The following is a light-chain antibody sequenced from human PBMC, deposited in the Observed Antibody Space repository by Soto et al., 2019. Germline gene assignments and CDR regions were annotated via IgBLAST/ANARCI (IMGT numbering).Light chain of an antibody. V-gene: IGLV1-40*01. J-gene: IGLJ3*02. CDR2: GHN. CDR1: YSNIGAGYE. Sequence: QSVLTQPPSVFGAPGQRVTISCTGSYSNIGAGYEVHWYQQIPGTAPKLLISGHNNRPSGVPDRFFGSKSGTSASLTIIGLQAEDEADYYCQSYDSSLSGSGVFGGGTKLTVL. CDR3: QSYDSSLSGSGV.